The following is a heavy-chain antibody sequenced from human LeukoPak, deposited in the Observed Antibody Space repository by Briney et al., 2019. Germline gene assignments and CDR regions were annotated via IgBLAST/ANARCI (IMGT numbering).Heavy chain of an antibody. CDR2: IYTSGNT. V-gene: IGHV4-61*02. CDR1: GGSISSGSYY. J-gene: IGHJ5*02. Sequence: PSQTLSLTCTVSGGSISSGSYYWSWIRQPAGKGLEWIGRIYTSGNTNYNPSLKRRVTMSVDTPKNQFSLKLTSVTAADTAVYYCASSNSGSQYNWFDPWGQGTLVTVSS. D-gene: IGHD6-19*01. CDR3: ASSNSGSQYNWFDP.